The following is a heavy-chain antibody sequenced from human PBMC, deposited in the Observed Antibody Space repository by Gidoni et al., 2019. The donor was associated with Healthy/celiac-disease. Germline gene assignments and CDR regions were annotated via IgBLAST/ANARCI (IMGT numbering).Heavy chain of an antibody. CDR1: GGSISSGGYY. V-gene: IGHV4-31*01. D-gene: IGHD6-6*01. CDR3: ARLDSSFTLFDY. Sequence: QVQLQESGPGLVKPSQTLSLTCPVSGGSISSGGYYWSWIRQHPGKGLEWIGYIYYSGSTYYNPSLKSLVTISVDTSKNQFSLKLSSVTAADTAVYYCARLDSSFTLFDYWGQGTLVTVSS. CDR2: IYYSGST. J-gene: IGHJ4*02.